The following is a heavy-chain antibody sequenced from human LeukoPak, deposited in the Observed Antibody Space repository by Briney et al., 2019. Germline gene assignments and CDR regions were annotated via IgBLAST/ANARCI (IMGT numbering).Heavy chain of an antibody. CDR2: IRSTDGAI. Sequence: GWLRLSCAASAFTIRLYSMNWFLQAPRKGGVWHSYIRSTDGAISYADSVKGRFTISRDDAKNSLYLQMNSLRDEDTAVYYCARDRDWAFDYWGQGTLITVSS. V-gene: IGHV3-48*02. CDR3: ARDRDWAFDY. J-gene: IGHJ4*02. CDR1: AFTIRLYS. D-gene: IGHD3-9*01.